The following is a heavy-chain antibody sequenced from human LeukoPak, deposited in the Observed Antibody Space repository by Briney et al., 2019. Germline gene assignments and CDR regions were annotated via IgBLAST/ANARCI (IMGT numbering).Heavy chain of an antibody. CDR2: ISSSNSYI. CDR1: GFTFSSYS. V-gene: IGHV3-21*01. CDR3: ARVDDSRGYCRIDY. D-gene: IGHD3-22*01. Sequence: PGGSLRLSCAASGFTFSSYSMNWVRQAPGKGLEWVSSISSSNSYIYYADSVKGRFTISRDNAKNSLYLQMNSLRAEDTAVYFCARVDDSRGYCRIDYCGQGTLLTVSS. J-gene: IGHJ4*02.